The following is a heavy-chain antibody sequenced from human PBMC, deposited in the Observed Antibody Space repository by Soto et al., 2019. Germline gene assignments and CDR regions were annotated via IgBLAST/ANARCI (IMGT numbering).Heavy chain of an antibody. CDR1: GDSLTIIPW. Sequence: QLRGPGPGLFHPSGPLPFTWVVFGDSLTIIPWWSGAHQAPGRGREGIGEIGHTGPPNYNPSLKSRVAISIDKSKNQFSLKLSSVTAADTAVYYCVRDSRTGCSSINCYMHWGQGTLVTVSS. V-gene: IGHV4-4*02. CDR3: VRDSRTGCSSINCYMH. CDR2: IGHTGPP. D-gene: IGHD2-15*01. J-gene: IGHJ4*02.